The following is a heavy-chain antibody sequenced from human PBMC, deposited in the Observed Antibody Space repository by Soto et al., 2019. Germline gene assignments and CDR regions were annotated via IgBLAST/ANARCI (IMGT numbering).Heavy chain of an antibody. CDR2: IYYSGST. V-gene: IGHV4-31*03. D-gene: IGHD4-17*01. CDR1: GGSISSGGYY. CDR3: ARYQGEDTVTYFDY. Sequence: SETLSLTCTVSGGSISSGGYYWSWIRQHPGKGLEWIGYIYYSGSTYYNPSLKSRVTISVDTSKNQFSLKLSSVTAADTAVYYCARYQGEDTVTYFDYWGQGTLVTVSS. J-gene: IGHJ4*02.